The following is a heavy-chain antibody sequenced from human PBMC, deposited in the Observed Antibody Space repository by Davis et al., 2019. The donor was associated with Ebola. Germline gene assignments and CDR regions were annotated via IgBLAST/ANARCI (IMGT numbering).Heavy chain of an antibody. CDR2: FGGGGAST. J-gene: IGHJ4*02. Sequence: GESLKISCAASGFTFSTYAMSWVRQAPGKGLEWVSSFGGGGASTYYADSVRGRFTIPRDNSKNMLYLQMSSLRADDTAIYYCVKGLPDSHWVFGYWGQGILVTVSS. D-gene: IGHD3-9*01. V-gene: IGHV3-23*01. CDR3: VKGLPDSHWVFGY. CDR1: GFTFSTYA.